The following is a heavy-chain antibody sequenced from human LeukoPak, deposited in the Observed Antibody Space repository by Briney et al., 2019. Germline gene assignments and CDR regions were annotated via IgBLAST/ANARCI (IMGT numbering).Heavy chain of an antibody. CDR3: ARAMVWDHGDY. CDR2: INSDGSST. V-gene: IGHV3-74*01. J-gene: IGHJ4*02. D-gene: IGHD1-14*01. Sequence: GGSLRLSCAASGFTFSSYWMHWVRQAAGKGLVWVSRINSDGSSTNYADSVKGRFTISRDNAKNTLDLQMNSLRAEDTAVYYCARAMVWDHGDYWGQGTLVTVSS. CDR1: GFTFSSYW.